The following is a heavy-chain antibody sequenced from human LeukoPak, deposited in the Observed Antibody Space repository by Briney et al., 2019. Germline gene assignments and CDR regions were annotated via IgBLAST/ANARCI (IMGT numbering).Heavy chain of an antibody. J-gene: IGHJ6*02. CDR2: INHSGST. D-gene: IGHD3-3*01. Sequence: SETLSLTCAVYGGSFSGYYWSWIRQPPGKGLEWIGEINHSGSTNYNPSLKSRVTISVDTSKNQFSLKLSSVTAADTAVYYCARGWYYDFWSGYGGYYYGMDVWGQGTTATVSS. CDR3: ARGWYYDFWSGYGGYYYGMDV. CDR1: GGSFSGYY. V-gene: IGHV4-34*01.